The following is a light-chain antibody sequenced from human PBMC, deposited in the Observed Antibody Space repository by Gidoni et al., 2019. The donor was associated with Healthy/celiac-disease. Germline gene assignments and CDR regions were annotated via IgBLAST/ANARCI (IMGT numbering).Light chain of an antibody. V-gene: IGKV4-1*01. Sequence: DIVMTQSPDSLAVSLGERATINCKSSQSVLYSSNNKNYFTWYQQKPGKPPKLLIYWASTRESGVPDRFIGSGSGTDFALTIGSLQAEDVAVYYCQQYYSTPLTFGGGTKVEIK. CDR1: QSVLYSSNNKNY. CDR3: QQYYSTPLT. J-gene: IGKJ4*01. CDR2: WAS.